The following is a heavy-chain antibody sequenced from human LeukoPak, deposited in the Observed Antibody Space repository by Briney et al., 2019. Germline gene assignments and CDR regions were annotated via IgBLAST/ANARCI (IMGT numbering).Heavy chain of an antibody. D-gene: IGHD3-10*01. CDR3: ARGRIGGGSGSLTF. J-gene: IGHJ4*02. CDR1: GGSISSYY. V-gene: IGHV4-59*01. Sequence: SETLSLTCTVSGGSISSYYWSWIRQPPGKGLEWIGYIYYSGSTNYNPSLKSRVTISVDTSKNQFSLKLSSVTAADTAVYYCARGRIGGGSGSLTFWGQGTLVTVSS. CDR2: IYYSGST.